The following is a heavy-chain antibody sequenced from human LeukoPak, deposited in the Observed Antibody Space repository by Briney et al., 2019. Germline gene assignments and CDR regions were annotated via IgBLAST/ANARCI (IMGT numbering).Heavy chain of an antibody. CDR2: ISSSSSFI. CDR3: ASHSSSWYGFDY. CDR1: GFTFSSYS. J-gene: IGHJ4*02. Sequence: PGGSLRLSCAASGFTFSSYSMNWVRPAPGKGLEGVSSISSSSSFIFYADSVKGRFTISRDNAKNSLYLQMNSLRAEDTAVYYCASHSSSWYGFDYWGQGTLVTVSS. D-gene: IGHD6-13*01. V-gene: IGHV3-21*04.